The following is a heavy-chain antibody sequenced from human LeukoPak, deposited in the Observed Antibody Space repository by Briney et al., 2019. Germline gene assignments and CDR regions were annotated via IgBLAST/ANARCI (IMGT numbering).Heavy chain of an antibody. J-gene: IGHJ6*02. CDR2: ISAYNGNT. CDR3: AGIGSGSSSYYYYGMDV. CDR1: GYTFTSYG. Sequence: ASVKVSCKASGYTFTSYGISWVRQAPGQGLEWMGWISAYNGNTNYAQKLQGRVTMTTDTSTSTAYMELRSLRSDDTAVYYCAGIGSGSSSYYYYGMDVWGQGTTVTVSS. D-gene: IGHD3-10*01. V-gene: IGHV1-18*01.